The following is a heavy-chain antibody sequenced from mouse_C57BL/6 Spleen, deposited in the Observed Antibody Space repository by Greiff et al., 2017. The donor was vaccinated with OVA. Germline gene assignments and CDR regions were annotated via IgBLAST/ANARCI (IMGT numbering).Heavy chain of an antibody. J-gene: IGHJ4*01. Sequence: EVKLMESEGGLVQPGSSMKLSCTASGFTFSDYYMAWVRQVPEKGLEWVANINYDGSSTYYLDSLKSRFIISRDNAKNILYLQMSSLKSEDTATYYCAKVTVHYYAMDYWGQGTSVTVSS. CDR3: AKVTVHYYAMDY. CDR2: INYDGSST. V-gene: IGHV5-16*01. D-gene: IGHD2-2*01. CDR1: GFTFSDYY.